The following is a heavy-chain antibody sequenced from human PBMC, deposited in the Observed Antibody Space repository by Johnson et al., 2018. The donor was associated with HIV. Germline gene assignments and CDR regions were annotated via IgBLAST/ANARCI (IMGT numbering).Heavy chain of an antibody. D-gene: IGHD3-16*01. V-gene: IGHV3-30*04. CDR1: GFTFSSYA. J-gene: IGHJ3*02. CDR2: ISYDGSDK. CDR3: ARGSRYTQDNDDVYLLQAFDI. Sequence: QVQLVESGGGVVQPGRSLRLSCAASGFTFSSYAMHWVRQAPAKGLEWVAVISYDGSDKYYAASVKGRFTISRDNSKNTLYLQMNTLRADDTAVYYCARGSRYTQDNDDVYLLQAFDIWGQGTMVTVSS.